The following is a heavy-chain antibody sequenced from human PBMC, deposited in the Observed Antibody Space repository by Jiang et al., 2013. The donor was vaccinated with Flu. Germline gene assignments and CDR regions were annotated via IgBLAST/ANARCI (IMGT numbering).Heavy chain of an antibody. CDR2: SIIWEH. CDR3: ARQEVWSGYYDY. V-gene: IGHV4-39*01. J-gene: IGHJ4*02. Sequence: ISSSSYYWGWIRQAPGRGWSGLGVSIIWEHLLQPSLKSRVTISVDTSKNQFSLKLSSVTAADTAVYYCARQEVWSGYYDYWGQGTLVTVSS. CDR1: ISSSSYY. D-gene: IGHD3-3*01.